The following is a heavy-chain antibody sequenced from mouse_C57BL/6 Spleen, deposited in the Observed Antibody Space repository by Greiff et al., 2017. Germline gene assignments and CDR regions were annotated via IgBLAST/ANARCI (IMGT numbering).Heavy chain of an antibody. CDR2: INPSSGYT. Sequence: QVQLKESGAELAKPGASVKLSCKASGYTFNSYWLHWVKQRPGQGLEWIGYINPSSGYTKYNQKFKDKATLTADKSSSTAYMQLSSLTYEDSAVYYCARFGSSSWYFDVWGTGTTVTVSS. CDR3: ARFGSSSWYFDV. CDR1: GYTFNSYW. D-gene: IGHD1-1*01. J-gene: IGHJ1*03. V-gene: IGHV1-7*01.